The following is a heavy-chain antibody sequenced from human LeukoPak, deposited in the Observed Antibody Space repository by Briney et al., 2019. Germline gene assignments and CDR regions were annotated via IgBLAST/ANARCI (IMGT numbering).Heavy chain of an antibody. CDR2: IYTSGST. D-gene: IGHD1-20*01. CDR3: AREGESITGTTGWFDP. Sequence: SETLSLTCTVSGGSISSYYWSWIRQPAGKGLEWIGRIYTSGSTNYNPSLKSRVTMSVDTSKNQFSLKLSSVTAADTAVYYCAREGESITGTTGWFDPWGQGTLVTVSS. V-gene: IGHV4-4*07. CDR1: GGSISSYY. J-gene: IGHJ5*02.